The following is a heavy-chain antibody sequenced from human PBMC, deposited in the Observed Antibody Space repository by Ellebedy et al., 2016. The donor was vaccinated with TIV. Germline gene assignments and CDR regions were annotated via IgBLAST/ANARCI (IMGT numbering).Heavy chain of an antibody. V-gene: IGHV3-23*01. D-gene: IGHD5-24*01. CDR2: ISGSGGST. CDR1: GFTFSSYA. J-gene: IGHJ3*02. Sequence: GESLKISXAASGFTFSSYAMSWVRQAPGKGLEWVSAISGSGGSTYYADSVKGRFTISRDNAKNSLYLQMNSLRAEDTAVYYCAGGRVEMATIIVGGNDAFDIWGQGTMVTVSS. CDR3: AGGRVEMATIIVGGNDAFDI.